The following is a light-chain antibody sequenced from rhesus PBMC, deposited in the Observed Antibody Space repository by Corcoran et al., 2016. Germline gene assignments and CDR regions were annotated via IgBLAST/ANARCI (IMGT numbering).Light chain of an antibody. CDR2: AAS. Sequence: DIQMTQSPSSLSTSVGDRVTITCRASQTISSYLAWYQQKPGKVPKLLIKAASILESGVPSRFSGRGSGTEFTLTISSLQPEDFATYYCQQHNSHPLTFGGGTKVEIK. J-gene: IGKJ4*01. CDR3: QQHNSHPLT. CDR1: QTISSY. V-gene: IGKV1-44*02.